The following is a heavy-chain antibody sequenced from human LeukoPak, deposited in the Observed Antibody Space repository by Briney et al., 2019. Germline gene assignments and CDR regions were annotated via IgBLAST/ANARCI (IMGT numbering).Heavy chain of an antibody. CDR1: GFTFSSYA. CDR2: ISGSGGNT. V-gene: IGHV3-23*01. D-gene: IGHD2-21*01. CDR3: AKANCGSECYYYLDS. J-gene: IGHJ4*02. Sequence: GESLKISCAASGFTFSSYALSWVRQAPGKGLEWVSGISGSGGNTYYADSVKGRFTISRDNSKSTLYLQMNSLRAEDTAVYYCAKANCGSECYYYLDSWGQGTLVTVSS.